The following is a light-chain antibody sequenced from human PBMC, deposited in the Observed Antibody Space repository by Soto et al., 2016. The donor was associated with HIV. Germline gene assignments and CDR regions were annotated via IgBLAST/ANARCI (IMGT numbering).Light chain of an antibody. J-gene: IGKJ4*01. CDR1: QDISNY. CDR3: QQYDNLLRT. CDR2: DAS. Sequence: DIHVTQSPSSLSASVGDRVTITCQASQDISNYLNWYQQKPGKAPKLLIYDASNLETGVPSRFSGSGSGTDFTSTISSLQPEDIATYYCQQYDNLLRTFGGGTKVEIK. V-gene: IGKV1-33*01.